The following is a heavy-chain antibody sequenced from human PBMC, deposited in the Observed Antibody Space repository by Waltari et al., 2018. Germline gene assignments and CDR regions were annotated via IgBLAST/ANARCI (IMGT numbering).Heavy chain of an antibody. J-gene: IGHJ6*02. CDR3: ARGGPSGWYGYYYYGMDV. D-gene: IGHD6-19*01. Sequence: QVQLVQSGAEVKKPGSSVKVSCKASGGTFSSYAISWVRQAPGQGLEWMGGIIPIFGTANYAQKLQGRVTITADESTSTAYMELSSLRSEDTAVYYCARGGPSGWYGYYYYGMDVWGQGTTVTVSS. CDR1: GGTFSSYA. V-gene: IGHV1-69*13. CDR2: IIPIFGTA.